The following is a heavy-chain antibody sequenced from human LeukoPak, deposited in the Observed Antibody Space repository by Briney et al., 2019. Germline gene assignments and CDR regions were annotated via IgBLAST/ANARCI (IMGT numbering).Heavy chain of an antibody. CDR1: GGTFSSYA. V-gene: IGHV1-69*13. CDR3: ARECGGSCYGDYYYGMDV. J-gene: IGHJ6*02. D-gene: IGHD2-15*01. CDR2: IIPIFGTA. Sequence: SVKVSCKASGGTFSSYAISWVRQAPGQGLEWMGGIIPIFGTANYAQKFQGRVTITADESTSTAYMELSSLRSEDTDVYYCARECGGSCYGDYYYGMDVWGQGTTVTVSS.